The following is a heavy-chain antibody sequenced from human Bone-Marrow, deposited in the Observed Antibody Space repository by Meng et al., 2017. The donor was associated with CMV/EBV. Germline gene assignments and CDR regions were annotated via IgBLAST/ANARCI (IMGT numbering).Heavy chain of an antibody. J-gene: IGHJ5*02. CDR1: GFTFSKCG. CDR2: IWYDGSEE. D-gene: IGHD3-10*01. CDR3: AKAPYSGVFNS. V-gene: IGHV3-33*03. Sequence: GESLKISCTASGFTFSKCGMHWVRQAPGKGLEWVAVIWYDGSEEYYADNVTSRFTISRDNYRHMLYLQMNNRRAEDTAVYYCAKAPYSGVFNSWGRGTQATVSS.